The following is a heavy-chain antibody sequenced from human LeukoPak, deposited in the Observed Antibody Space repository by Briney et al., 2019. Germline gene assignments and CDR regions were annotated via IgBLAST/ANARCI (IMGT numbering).Heavy chain of an antibody. D-gene: IGHD3-3*01. J-gene: IGHJ4*02. Sequence: GGSLRLSCAASGFTFSSYSMNWARQAPGKGLEWVSYISATNHLIYYADSVKGRFTISRDNAKNSLYLQMNSLRDEDTAVYYCVRDQFFSFDYWGQGTLVTVSS. CDR2: ISATNHLI. CDR3: VRDQFFSFDY. CDR1: GFTFSSYS. V-gene: IGHV3-48*02.